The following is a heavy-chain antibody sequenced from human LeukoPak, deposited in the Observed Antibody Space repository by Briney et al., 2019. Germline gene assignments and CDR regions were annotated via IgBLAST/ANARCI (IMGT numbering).Heavy chain of an antibody. CDR1: DGSISRYY. CDR3: ARHAYYGSGSYRFDFEH. Sequence: SETLSLTCSVSDGSISRYYWSWIRQPPGKGLEWIAYLFYGGTTNHNPSLKSRVTISIDTSKNQFSLKLNSVTAADTAVYYCARHAYYGSGSYRFDFEHWGQGTLVTVSS. J-gene: IGHJ4*02. V-gene: IGHV4-59*08. D-gene: IGHD3-10*01. CDR2: LFYGGTT.